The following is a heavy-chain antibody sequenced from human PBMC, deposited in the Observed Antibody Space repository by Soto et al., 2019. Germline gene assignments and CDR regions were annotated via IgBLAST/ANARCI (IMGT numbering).Heavy chain of an antibody. CDR2: INHSGST. V-gene: IGHV4-34*01. Sequence: PSETLSLTCAVYGGSFSGYYWSWIRQPPGKGLEWIGEINHSGSTNYNPSLKSRVTISVDTSKNQFSLKLSSVTAADTAVYYCARGRSPHGTMVRGVMYYYYGMDVWGQGTTVTVSS. D-gene: IGHD3-10*01. J-gene: IGHJ6*02. CDR1: GGSFSGYY. CDR3: ARGRSPHGTMVRGVMYYYYGMDV.